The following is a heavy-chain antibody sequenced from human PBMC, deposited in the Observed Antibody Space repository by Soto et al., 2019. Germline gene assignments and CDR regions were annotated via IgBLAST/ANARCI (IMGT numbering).Heavy chain of an antibody. D-gene: IGHD4-17*01. Sequence: GGSLRLSFSASGFILSTYGMHRVRQAPGTGLAWVAMISHDGNAQYYVDSVKGRFIVSRDTSKNTLHLHMNSLRSEDTGLYYCARDYGPRHRYNWFHPWGQGTLVTVTS. V-gene: IGHV3-30*03. CDR2: ISHDGNAQ. J-gene: IGHJ5*02. CDR3: ARDYGPRHRYNWFHP. CDR1: GFILSTYG.